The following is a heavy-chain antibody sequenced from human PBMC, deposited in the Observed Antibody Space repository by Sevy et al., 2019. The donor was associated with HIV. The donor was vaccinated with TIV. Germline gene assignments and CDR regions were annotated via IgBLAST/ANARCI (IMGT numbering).Heavy chain of an antibody. D-gene: IGHD2-2*01. Sequence: GGSLRLSCAASGFTFSSYWMTWVRQAPGKGLEWVANIKRDGSEKYYVDSVKGRFTISRDNAKNSLFLQMNSLTAEDTAIYYCARDWSSTNCLWGLDVWGQGTTVTVSS. CDR1: GFTFSSYW. V-gene: IGHV3-7*03. J-gene: IGHJ6*02. CDR2: IKRDGSEK. CDR3: ARDWSSTNCLWGLDV.